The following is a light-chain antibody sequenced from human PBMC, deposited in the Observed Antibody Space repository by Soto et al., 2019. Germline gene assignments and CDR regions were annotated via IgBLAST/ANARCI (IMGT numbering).Light chain of an antibody. J-gene: IGLJ1*01. CDR2: EVS. Sequence: QSVLTQPASVSGSAGQSITISCTGTSSDVGGYNYVSWYQQHPGKAPKLMIYEVSNRPSGVSNRFSGSKSGNTASLTISGLQAEDEADYYCSSYTSSSTPYVFGTGTKATVL. CDR3: SSYTSSSTPYV. CDR1: SSDVGGYNY. V-gene: IGLV2-14*01.